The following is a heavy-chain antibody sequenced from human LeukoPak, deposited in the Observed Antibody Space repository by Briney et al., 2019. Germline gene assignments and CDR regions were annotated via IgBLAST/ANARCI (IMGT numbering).Heavy chain of an antibody. V-gene: IGHV3-7*05. Sequence: GGSLRLSCAGSGFTFSSFWMSWVRQAPGKGLEWVATIKGDESDKYYVDSVKGRFTISRDNAKSSLYLQMNSLRVEDTAVYYCAKDHEQWLTYFDYWGQGTLVTVSS. CDR3: AKDHEQWLTYFDY. D-gene: IGHD6-19*01. CDR2: IKGDESDK. CDR1: GFTFSSFW. J-gene: IGHJ4*02.